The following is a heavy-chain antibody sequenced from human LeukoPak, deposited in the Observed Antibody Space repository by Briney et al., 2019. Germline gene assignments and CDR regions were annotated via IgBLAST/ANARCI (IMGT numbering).Heavy chain of an antibody. Sequence: PSETLSLTCTVSGGSISSSSYYWGWIRQPPGKGLEWIGSIYYSGSTYYNPSLKSRVTISVDTSKNQFSLKLSSVTAADTAVYYCARWSSGRGTMVRGVRYNWFDPWGQGTLVTVSS. V-gene: IGHV4-39*07. J-gene: IGHJ5*02. CDR1: GGSISSSSYY. CDR3: ARWSSGRGTMVRGVRYNWFDP. CDR2: IYYSGST. D-gene: IGHD3-10*01.